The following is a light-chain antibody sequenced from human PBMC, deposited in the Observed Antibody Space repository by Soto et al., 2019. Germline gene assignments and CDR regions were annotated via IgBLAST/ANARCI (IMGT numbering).Light chain of an antibody. V-gene: IGKV3D-15*01. CDR1: QSISIN. J-gene: IGKJ1*01. Sequence: EIVLTRSPGTLSVSPGDRVTLSCRASQSISINLAWYQHKPGQAPRLLIHGASTRATGVPARISGSGSGTEFTLTISGLQSEDFAVYYCQQFRNWPWTFGQGTKVDIK. CDR2: GAS. CDR3: QQFRNWPWT.